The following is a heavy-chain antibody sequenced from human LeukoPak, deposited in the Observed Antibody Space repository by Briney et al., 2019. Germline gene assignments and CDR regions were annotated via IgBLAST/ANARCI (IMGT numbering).Heavy chain of an antibody. J-gene: IGHJ6*02. Sequence: PSETLSLTCAVSGDSISSNYWWSWVRQPPGKGLEWIGEIYLYGTTNYNPSFTSRATMSVDRSRNQFSLKLTSVTAADTAVYYCARQKWEQQGRDYYFNGLDVWGPGTTVIVSS. CDR3: ARQKWEQQGRDYYFNGLDV. V-gene: IGHV4-4*02. CDR1: GDSISSNYW. CDR2: IYLYGTT. D-gene: IGHD1/OR15-1a*01.